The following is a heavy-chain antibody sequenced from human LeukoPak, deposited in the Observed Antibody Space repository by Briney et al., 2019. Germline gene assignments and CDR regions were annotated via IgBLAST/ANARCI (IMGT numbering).Heavy chain of an antibody. CDR2: VHLSGRT. J-gene: IGHJ4*02. CDR1: GGSISSYY. V-gene: IGHV4-59*12. CDR3: AREGGPYRPLDY. Sequence: SETLSLTCTVSGGSISSYYWSWIRQPPGEGLEWIGEVHLSGRTNYNPSLESRVTMSVDMSENHISRKLTSVTAADTAVYYCAREGGPYRPLDYSGQGTLVTVSS.